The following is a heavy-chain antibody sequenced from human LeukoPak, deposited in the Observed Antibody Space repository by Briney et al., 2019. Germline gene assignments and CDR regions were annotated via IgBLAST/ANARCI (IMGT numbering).Heavy chain of an antibody. D-gene: IGHD3-9*01. V-gene: IGHV3-23*01. Sequence: GGSLRLSCAASGFTFRTYAMHWVRQAPGKGLEWVSGISGSGGSTYYADSVKGRFTISRDNSKNTLYLQMNSLRAEDTAVYYCANDVLRYFDWLSWGQGTLATVSS. CDR1: GFTFRTYA. CDR2: ISGSGGST. J-gene: IGHJ5*02. CDR3: ANDVLRYFDWLS.